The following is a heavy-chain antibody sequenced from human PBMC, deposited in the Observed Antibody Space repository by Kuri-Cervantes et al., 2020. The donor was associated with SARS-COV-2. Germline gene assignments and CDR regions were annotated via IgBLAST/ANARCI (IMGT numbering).Heavy chain of an antibody. CDR1: GFTFSSYA. V-gene: IGHV3-23*01. CDR3: AILGYCSSTSCAPDAFDI. D-gene: IGHD2-2*01. Sequence: GESLKISCAASGFTFSSYAMSWVRQAPGKGLEWVSAISGSGGSTYYADSVKGRFTISRDNSKNTLYLQMNSLRAEDTAVYYCAILGYCSSTSCAPDAFDIWGQGTMVTVSS. CDR2: ISGSGGST. J-gene: IGHJ3*02.